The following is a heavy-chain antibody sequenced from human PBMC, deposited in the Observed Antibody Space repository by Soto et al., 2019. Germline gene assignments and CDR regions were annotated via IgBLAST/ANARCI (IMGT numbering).Heavy chain of an antibody. J-gene: IGHJ4*02. V-gene: IGHV3-23*01. CDR1: GFTFSSYA. D-gene: IGHD6-13*01. Sequence: GGSLRLSCAAPGFTFSSYAMSRVRQAPGKGLEWVSAISGSGGSTYYADSVKGRFTISRDNSKNTLYLQMNSLRAEDTAVYYCAKGLQYSSSFFDYWGQGTLVTVSS. CDR3: AKGLQYSSSFFDY. CDR2: ISGSGGST.